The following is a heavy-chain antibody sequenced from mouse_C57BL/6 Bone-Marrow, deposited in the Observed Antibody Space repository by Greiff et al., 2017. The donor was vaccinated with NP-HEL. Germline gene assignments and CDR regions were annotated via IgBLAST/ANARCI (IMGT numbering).Heavy chain of an antibody. V-gene: IGHV2-9-1*01. CDR2: IWTGGGT. Sequence: QVQLKQSGPGLVAPSPSLSITCTVSGFSLTSYAISWVRQPPGKGLEWLGVIWTGGGTNYNAALKSRLSISKDKAKSQVFLKMSSLQTDDTARYYCAREVVAKGYDMDDWGQGTSVTVSS. D-gene: IGHD1-1*01. J-gene: IGHJ4*01. CDR3: AREVVAKGYDMDD. CDR1: GFSLTSYA.